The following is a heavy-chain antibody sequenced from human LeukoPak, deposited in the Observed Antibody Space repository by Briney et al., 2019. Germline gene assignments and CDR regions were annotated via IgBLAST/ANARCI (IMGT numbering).Heavy chain of an antibody. V-gene: IGHV3-74*01. CDR3: ASGKAVAGTFRWFDP. CDR2: INRDGRST. Sequence: GGSLRLSCAASGFTFSVYWMHWVRQAPGRGLVWVSLINRDGRSTRYADAVKGRFTIARDNAKNKLYLQMNSLRDEDTAVYYCASGKAVAGTFRWFDPWGQGTLVTVSS. CDR1: GFTFSVYW. D-gene: IGHD6-19*01. J-gene: IGHJ5*02.